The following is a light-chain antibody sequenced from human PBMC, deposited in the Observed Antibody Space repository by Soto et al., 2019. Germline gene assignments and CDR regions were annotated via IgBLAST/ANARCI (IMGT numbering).Light chain of an antibody. CDR1: SSDVGGYNH. Sequence: QSVLTQPPSASGSPGQSVTISCTGTSSDVGGYNHVSWYQQNPGKAPKLMIYDVSKRPSGVPDRFSGSKSGNTASLTISGLQAEDDADYYCATYAGSNNSVFGTGTKVTVL. J-gene: IGLJ1*01. CDR3: ATYAGSNNSV. V-gene: IGLV2-8*01. CDR2: DVS.